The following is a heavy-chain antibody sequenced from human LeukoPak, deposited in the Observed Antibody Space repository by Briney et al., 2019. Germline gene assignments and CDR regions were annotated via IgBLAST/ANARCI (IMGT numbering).Heavy chain of an antibody. Sequence: PGGSLRLSCAASGFTFSSYWMSWVRQAPGKGLEWVANIKQDGSEKYYADSVKGRFTISRDNSKNTLYLQMNSLRAEDTAVYYCAKAGDTAPFDYWGQGTLVTVSS. J-gene: IGHJ4*02. V-gene: IGHV3-7*01. CDR1: GFTFSSYW. CDR3: AKAGDTAPFDY. D-gene: IGHD5-18*01. CDR2: IKQDGSEK.